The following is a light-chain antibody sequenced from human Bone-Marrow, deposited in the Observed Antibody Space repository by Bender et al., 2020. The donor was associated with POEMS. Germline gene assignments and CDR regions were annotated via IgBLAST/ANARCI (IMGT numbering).Light chain of an antibody. Sequence: QSVLTQPPSASGTPGQRVTISCSGSNSNIGAGYDVHWYQQVPGTAPKLLIYGNTNRASGAPDRFSGSQCGTSASLAITGLQAGDEADYYCQSYDSSLSGSVFGTGTKVTVL. CDR3: QSYDSSLSGSV. V-gene: IGLV1-40*01. J-gene: IGLJ1*01. CDR2: GNT. CDR1: NSNIGAGYD.